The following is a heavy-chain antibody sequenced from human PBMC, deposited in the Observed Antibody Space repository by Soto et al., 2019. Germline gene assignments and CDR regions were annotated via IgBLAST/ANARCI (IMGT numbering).Heavy chain of an antibody. D-gene: IGHD6-19*01. J-gene: IGHJ4*02. V-gene: IGHV4-59*08. CDR3: ARGAVALFDY. CDR2: IYYSGST. Sequence: QVQLQESGPGLVKPSETLSLTCTVSGGSISSYYWSWIRQPPGKGLEWIGYIYYSGSTNYNPSLTSRVTISVDTSKNQFSLKLSSVTAADTAVYYCARGAVALFDYWGQGTLVTVSS. CDR1: GGSISSYY.